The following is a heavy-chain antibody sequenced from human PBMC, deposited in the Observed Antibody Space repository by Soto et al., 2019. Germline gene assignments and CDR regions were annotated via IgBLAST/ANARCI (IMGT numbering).Heavy chain of an antibody. V-gene: IGHV3-30-3*01. CDR2: ITYDGSNQ. J-gene: IGHJ4*02. CDR3: ARAPSGSYPEFDY. CDR1: GFIFSSYT. D-gene: IGHD1-26*01. Sequence: GGSLRLSWAASGFIFSSYTMHWVRQAPGKGLEWVGVITYDGSNQYYADSVKGRFTISRDNSRNMLFLQMNSLRPDDTAVYYCARAPSGSYPEFDYWGQGTLVTAPQ.